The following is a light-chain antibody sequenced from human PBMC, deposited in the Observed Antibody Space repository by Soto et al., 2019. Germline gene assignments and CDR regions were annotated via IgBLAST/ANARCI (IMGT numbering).Light chain of an antibody. Sequence: QSALTQPASVSGSPGQSITISCTGTSNDVGGYNYVSWYQQHPGKAPKLLIYDVSFRPSGASSRFSGSKSGNTASLTISGLQAEDEADYYCSSYAGSGTLYVFGTGTKLTVL. CDR1: SNDVGGYNY. J-gene: IGLJ1*01. CDR3: SSYAGSGTLYV. CDR2: DVS. V-gene: IGLV2-14*03.